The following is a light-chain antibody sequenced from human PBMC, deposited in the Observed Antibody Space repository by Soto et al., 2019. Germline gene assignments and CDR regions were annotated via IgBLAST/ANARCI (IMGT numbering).Light chain of an antibody. CDR2: DNN. J-gene: IGLJ2*01. V-gene: IGLV1-40*01. CDR1: GSTIGAGYD. CDR3: QSYDSSRSVV. Sequence: QSVLTQPPSLSGAPGQRVTISCTGSGSTIGAGYDVHWYQHRPGTAPRLLIYDNNNRPSGVPDRFSGSKSGTSASLAISGLQAEDEADYYGQSYDSSRSVVFGGGTKLTVL.